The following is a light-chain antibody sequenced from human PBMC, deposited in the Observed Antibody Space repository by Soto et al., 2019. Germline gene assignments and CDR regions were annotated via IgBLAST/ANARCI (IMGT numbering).Light chain of an antibody. J-gene: IGKJ1*01. CDR2: AAS. V-gene: IGKV1-5*01. Sequence: DIQMTQSLSTLSGSVEDRVTITCRASQSISSYLNWYQQKPGEAPKLLIYAASSLQSGVPSRFSGSGSGTEFTLTISSLQPGDFATYYCQHYNTYPWTSGHGTKVDIK. CDR3: QHYNTYPWT. CDR1: QSISSY.